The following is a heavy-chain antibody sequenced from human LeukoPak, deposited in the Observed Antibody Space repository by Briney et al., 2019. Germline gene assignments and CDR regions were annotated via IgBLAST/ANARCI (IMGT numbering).Heavy chain of an antibody. CDR1: GFIFSSCG. J-gene: IGHJ4*02. Sequence: GGSLRLSCAASGFIFSSCGMHWVRQAPGKGLEWVAFIRYDGSNKYYADSVKGRFTISRDNSKNTLYLQMNSLRAEDTAVYYCASGYSSSWYLASPFDYWGQGTLVTVSS. D-gene: IGHD6-13*01. CDR2: IRYDGSNK. V-gene: IGHV3-30*02. CDR3: ASGYSSSWYLASPFDY.